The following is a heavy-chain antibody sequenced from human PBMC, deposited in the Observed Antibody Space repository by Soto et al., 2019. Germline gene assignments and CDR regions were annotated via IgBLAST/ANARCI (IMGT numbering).Heavy chain of an antibody. D-gene: IGHD3-3*01. CDR3: AKGYDFWSGTIDY. CDR1: GFTFDDYA. CDR2: ISWNSGSI. V-gene: IGHV3-9*01. J-gene: IGHJ4*02. Sequence: EVQLVESGGGLVQPGRSLRLSCAASGFTFDDYAMHWVRQAPGKGLEWVSGISWNSGSIGYADSVKGRFTISRDNAKNSLFLQRNSLRAEDTALYSCAKGYDFWSGTIDYWGQGTLVTVSS.